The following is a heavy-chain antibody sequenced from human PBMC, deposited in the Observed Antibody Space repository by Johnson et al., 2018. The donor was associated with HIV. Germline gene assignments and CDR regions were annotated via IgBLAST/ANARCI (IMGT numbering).Heavy chain of an antibody. CDR3: ARGLTGEQVDI. CDR2: ISFDGNLK. CDR1: GLSFSNFG. J-gene: IGHJ3*02. D-gene: IGHD3-16*01. Sequence: QVQLVESGGGVVQPGKSLTLSCVVSGLSFSNFGIHWVRQAPGKGPEWVAVISFDGNLKKYADSVKGRFTISRDNSKNTLYLQMNSLRAEDTALYYCARGLTGEQVDIWGQGTMVTVSS. V-gene: IGHV3-33*08.